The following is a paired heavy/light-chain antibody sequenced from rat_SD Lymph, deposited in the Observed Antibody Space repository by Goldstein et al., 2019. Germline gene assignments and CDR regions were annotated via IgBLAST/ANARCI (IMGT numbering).Heavy chain of an antibody. D-gene: IGHD5-1*01. Sequence: AVQLVESGGGLVQPKESLKISCAASGFTFSNAAMYWVRQAPGKGLEWVARIRTKPNNYATYYADSVKGRFTISRDDSKSMVYLQMDNLKTEDTAMYYCTARTGFDYWGQGVMVTVSS. CDR3: TARTGFDY. J-gene: IGHJ2*01. CDR1: GFTFSNAA. CDR2: IRTKPNNYAT. V-gene: IGHV10-5*01.
Light chain of an antibody. V-gene: IGKV14S14*01. J-gene: IGKJ5*01. Sequence: DIQMTQSPSSLSASLGDRVTITCRASQDIGNYLTWFQQKPGKSPRRMIYGATNLEDGVPSRFSGSRSGSDYSLTISSLESEDVADYHCLQSIQYPLTFGSGTKLEIK. CDR3: LQSIQYPLT. CDR1: QDIGNY. CDR2: GAT.